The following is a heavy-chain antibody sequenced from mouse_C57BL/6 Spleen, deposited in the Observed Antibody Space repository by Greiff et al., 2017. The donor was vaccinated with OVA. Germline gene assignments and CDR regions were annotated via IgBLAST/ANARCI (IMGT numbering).Heavy chain of an antibody. D-gene: IGHD1-1*01. CDR3: ARRPYGSSYDYYAMDY. CDR2: ISSGSSTI. J-gene: IGHJ4*01. V-gene: IGHV5-17*01. CDR1: GFTFSDYG. Sequence: EVQLVESGGGLVKPGGSLKLSCAASGFTFSDYGMHWVRQAPEKGLEWVAYISSGSSTIYYADTVKGRFTISRDNAKNTLFLQMTSLRSEDTAMYYCARRPYGSSYDYYAMDYWGQGTSVTVSS.